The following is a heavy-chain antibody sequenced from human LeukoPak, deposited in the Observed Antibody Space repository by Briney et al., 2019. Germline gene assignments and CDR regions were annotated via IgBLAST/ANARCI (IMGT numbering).Heavy chain of an antibody. J-gene: IGHJ4*02. CDR2: INPNSGGT. D-gene: IGHD6-19*01. V-gene: IGHV1-2*02. Sequence: EASVKVSCKASGYTFTGYYMHWVRQAPGQGLEWMGWINPNSGGTNYAQKFQGRVTMTRDTSISTAYMELSRLRSGDTAVYYCARDRWYSSGWQGFFAYWGQGTLVTVSS. CDR3: ARDRWYSSGWQGFFAY. CDR1: GYTFTGYY.